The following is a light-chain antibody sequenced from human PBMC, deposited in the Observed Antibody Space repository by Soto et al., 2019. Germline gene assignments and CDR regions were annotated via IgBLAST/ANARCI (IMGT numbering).Light chain of an antibody. CDR1: SSDVGGYNY. V-gene: IGLV2-14*01. J-gene: IGLJ1*01. Sequence: QSALTQPASVSGSPGQSITISCTGTSSDVGGYNYVSWYQQHPGKAPKLMIYDVSNRPSGVSNRFSGSKSGNTASLTISGLQAEDEADYYCGSYTSSSTPFLFGTGTKLTVL. CDR3: GSYTSSSTPFL. CDR2: DVS.